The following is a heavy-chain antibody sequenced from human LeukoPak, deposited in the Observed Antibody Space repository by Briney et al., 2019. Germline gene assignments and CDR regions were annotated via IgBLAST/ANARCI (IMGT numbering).Heavy chain of an antibody. CDR1: GFTFSNAW. J-gene: IGHJ4*02. V-gene: IGHV3-15*01. CDR2: IKSKTDGGTT. D-gene: IGHD3-22*01. Sequence: GRSLRLSCAASGFTFSNAWMSWVRQAPGKGLEWVGRIKSKTDGGTTDYAAPVKGRFTISRDDSKNTLYLQMNSLKTEDTAVYYCTTELLYYYDSSGSDYWGQGTLVTVSS. CDR3: TTELLYYYDSSGSDY.